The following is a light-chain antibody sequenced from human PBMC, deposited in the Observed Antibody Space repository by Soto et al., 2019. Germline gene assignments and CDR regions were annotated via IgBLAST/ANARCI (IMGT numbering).Light chain of an antibody. V-gene: IGLV2-18*02. J-gene: IGLJ1*01. CDR1: SSR. CDR2: EVS. CDR3: SSYTSTNTYI. Sequence: QSALTQPPSVSCSPGQSVTISCTGTSSRVSWYQQPPGTAPKLLIYEVSNRPSGVPDRFSGSKSGNTASLTISGLQAEDEADYYCSSYTSTNTYIFGTGTKVTVL.